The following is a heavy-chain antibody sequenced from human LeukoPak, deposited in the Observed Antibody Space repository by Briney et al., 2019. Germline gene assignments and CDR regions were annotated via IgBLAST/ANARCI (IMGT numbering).Heavy chain of an antibody. CDR2: IWYDGSNK. J-gene: IGHJ3*02. CDR1: GSTFSSYG. V-gene: IGHV3-33*06. CDR3: AQDYYASGSRGSFDM. D-gene: IGHD3-10*01. Sequence: GGSLRLSCAASGSTFSSYGMHWVRQAPGKGLEWVAVIWYDGSNKYYADSVKGRFTGSRDNFKNTLYLQMNSLRADDTAVYYCAQDYYASGSRGSFDMWGQGTLVTVSS.